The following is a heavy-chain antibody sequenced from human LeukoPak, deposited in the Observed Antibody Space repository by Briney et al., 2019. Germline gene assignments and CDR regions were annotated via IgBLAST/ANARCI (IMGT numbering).Heavy chain of an antibody. D-gene: IGHD6-13*01. CDR3: ARDRDSSSSHWFDP. J-gene: IGHJ5*02. Sequence: GVSVPVSYKASGYSFTGHYMHWLRQAPRPALEGLGWVSPNSGGTTYAQKFQGSVTMTRDPSISTAYMELSRLRSDDTAGYYCARDRDSSSSHWFDPWGQGTLVTVSS. CDR2: VSPNSGGT. CDR1: GYSFTGHY. V-gene: IGHV1-2*02.